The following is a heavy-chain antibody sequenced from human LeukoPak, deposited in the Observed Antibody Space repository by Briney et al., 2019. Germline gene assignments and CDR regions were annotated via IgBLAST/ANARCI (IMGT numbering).Heavy chain of an antibody. CDR1: GYTFTSNW. J-gene: IGHJ5*02. CDR3: ARLAELRHFDRTQWSS. Sequence: GESLKISCKGSGYTFTSNWIGWVRQMPGKGLEWMGIIFPGDSDTRYSPSFQGRVTISADKSISTAYLQWSSLKASDTAMYYCARLAELRHFDRTQWSSWGQGTLVTVSS. V-gene: IGHV5-51*01. CDR2: IFPGDSDT. D-gene: IGHD3-9*01.